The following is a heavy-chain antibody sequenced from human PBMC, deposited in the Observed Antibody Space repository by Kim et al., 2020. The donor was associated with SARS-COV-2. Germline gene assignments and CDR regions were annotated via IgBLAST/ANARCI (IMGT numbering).Heavy chain of an antibody. D-gene: IGHD3-10*01. Sequence: GGSLRLSCAASGFTFSSYSMNWVRQAPGKGLEWVSSISSSSSYIYYADSVKGRFTISRDNAKNSLYLQMNSLRAEDTAVYYCARGPSITMVRDEYFQHWGQGTLVTVSS. V-gene: IGHV3-21*01. CDR1: GFTFSSYS. J-gene: IGHJ1*01. CDR2: ISSSSSYI. CDR3: ARGPSITMVRDEYFQH.